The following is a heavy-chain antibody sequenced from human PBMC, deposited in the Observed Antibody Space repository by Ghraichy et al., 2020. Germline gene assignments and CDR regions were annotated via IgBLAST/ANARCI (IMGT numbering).Heavy chain of an antibody. D-gene: IGHD1-1*01. J-gene: IGHJ3*01. V-gene: IGHV3-7*01. CDR1: GFMFNSYW. CDR2: VKPDGGEK. CDR3: AKCRGTTWNDALDV. Sequence: GGSLRLSCAASGFMFNSYWVTWVRQAPGKGLEWVANVKPDGGEKNYVGSVKGRFTISRDNAKKSLYLQMNSLRAEDTAVYYCAKCRGTTWNDALDVWGQGTMVTVSS.